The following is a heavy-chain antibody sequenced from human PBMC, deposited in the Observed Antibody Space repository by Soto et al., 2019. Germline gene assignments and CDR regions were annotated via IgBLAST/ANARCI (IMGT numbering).Heavy chain of an antibody. D-gene: IGHD1-26*01. CDR1: GYTFSSYG. CDR2: ISAYNGNT. J-gene: IGHJ4*02. Sequence: ASVKVSCKASGYTFSSYGISWVRQAPGQGLEWMGWISAYNGNTKYAQKLQGRVTMTTDTSTSTAYMELRSLRSVDTAVYYCARREVGTTLDFDYWGQGTLVTVSS. V-gene: IGHV1-18*01. CDR3: ARREVGTTLDFDY.